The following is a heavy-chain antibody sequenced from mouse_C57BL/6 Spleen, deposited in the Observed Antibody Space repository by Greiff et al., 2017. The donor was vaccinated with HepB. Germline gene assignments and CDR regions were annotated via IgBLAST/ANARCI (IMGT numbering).Heavy chain of an antibody. CDR1: GFTFSDYG. Sequence: EVQLVESGGGLVKPGGSLKLSCAASGFTFSDYGMHWVRQAPEKGLEWVAYISSGSSTIYYADTVKGRFTISRDHAKKTLFLQMTSLSSEDTAMYYCARNYGNYEYYFDYWGQGTTLTVSS. V-gene: IGHV5-17*01. J-gene: IGHJ2*01. CDR3: ARNYGNYEYYFDY. CDR2: ISSGSSTI. D-gene: IGHD2-1*01.